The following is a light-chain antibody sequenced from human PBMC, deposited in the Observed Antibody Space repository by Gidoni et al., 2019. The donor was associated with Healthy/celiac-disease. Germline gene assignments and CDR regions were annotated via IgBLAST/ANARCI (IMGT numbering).Light chain of an antibody. J-gene: IGLJ2*01. CDR1: SSDVGSYNL. V-gene: IGLV2-23*02. CDR3: CSDAGSSTFVV. Sequence: QSALTQPASVSVSPGQSITSYCTGTSSDVGSYNLVSCYKQHPVKSPKLMIDEVSKRTSGVSDRFSGSKSVNTAAVTISGLHAEDEADYFWCSDAGSSTFVVFGGGTKLTVL. CDR2: EVS.